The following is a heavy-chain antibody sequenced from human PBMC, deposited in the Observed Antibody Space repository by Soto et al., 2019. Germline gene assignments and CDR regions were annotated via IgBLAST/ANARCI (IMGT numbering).Heavy chain of an antibody. V-gene: IGHV3-64*05. D-gene: IGHD1-7*01. J-gene: IGHJ3*01. Sequence: PGGSMRLSCSASRFPLSHYAMHWISQAPGKGLEYVSAITNTGDGTYYAYSVKGRFTISRDNSKNNLYIQMNSLRVDDTARSSSPKALENGTKHNAFNVCDKGQRVT. CDR3: PKALENGTKHNAFNV. CDR1: RFPLSHYA. CDR2: ITNTGDGT.